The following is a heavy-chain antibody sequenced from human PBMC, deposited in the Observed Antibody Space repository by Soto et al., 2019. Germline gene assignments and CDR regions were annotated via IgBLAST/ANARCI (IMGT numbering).Heavy chain of an antibody. CDR2: ISYSGNS. CDR3: ARLRRDGSGFPDL. V-gene: IGHV4-31*03. CDR1: GGSISRPGYY. D-gene: IGHD3-22*01. J-gene: IGHJ5*02. Sequence: QMQLQESGPGLVKPSQTLSLICSVSGGSISRPGYYWAWIRQHPARGLEWIGSISYSGNSNHNPSLKSRLILSVDTSQTCFSLRLISVTAADTAVYYCARLRRDGSGFPDLWGRGARVTVSS.